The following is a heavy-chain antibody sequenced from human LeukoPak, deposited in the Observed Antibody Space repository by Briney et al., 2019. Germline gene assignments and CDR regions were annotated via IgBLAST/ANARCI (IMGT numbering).Heavy chain of an antibody. J-gene: IGHJ4*02. D-gene: IGHD3-22*01. CDR1: GYTFTSYG. CDR2: ISAYNGNT. CDR3: ARAGRYYDSSGYYYAYYFDY. Sequence: ASVKVSCKASGYTFTSYGISWVRQAPGQGLEWMGWISAYNGNTNYAQKLQGRVTMTTDTSTSTAYMELSSLGSEDTAVYYCARAGRYYDSSGYYYAYYFDYWGQGTLVTVSS. V-gene: IGHV1-18*01.